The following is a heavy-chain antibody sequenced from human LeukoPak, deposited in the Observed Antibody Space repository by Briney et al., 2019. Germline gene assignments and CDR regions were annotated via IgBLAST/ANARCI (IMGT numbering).Heavy chain of an antibody. J-gene: IGHJ6*03. CDR3: ARGRYSGSYSDYMDV. V-gene: IGHV1-18*01. D-gene: IGHD1-26*01. CDR1: GYTFTSYG. Sequence: ASVKVSCKASGYTFTSYGISWVRQAPGQGLEWMGWISAYNGNTNYAQKLQGRVTMTTDTSTSTAYMELRSLRSEDTAVYYCARGRYSGSYSDYMDVWGKGTTVTVSS. CDR2: ISAYNGNT.